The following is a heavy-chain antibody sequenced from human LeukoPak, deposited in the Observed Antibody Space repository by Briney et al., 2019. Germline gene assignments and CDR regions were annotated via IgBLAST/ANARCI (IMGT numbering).Heavy chain of an antibody. Sequence: GESLKISSKGSGXSFTSYCIGWVRQMPGKVLEWMRIIYPGASDTRYSPSFQGQVTISADKSISTAYLQWSSLKASDTAMYYCARHKDGEGTYPTKGFDPWGQGTLVTVSS. CDR1: GXSFTSYC. V-gene: IGHV5-51*01. D-gene: IGHD3-10*01. CDR3: ARHKDGEGTYPTKGFDP. J-gene: IGHJ5*02. CDR2: IYPGASDT.